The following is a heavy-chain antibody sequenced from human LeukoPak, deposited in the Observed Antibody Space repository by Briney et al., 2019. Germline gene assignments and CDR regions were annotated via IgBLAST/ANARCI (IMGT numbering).Heavy chain of an antibody. CDR2: INPSGGST. J-gene: IGHJ3*02. CDR3: ARGLGRGSHSGSPDDAFDI. D-gene: IGHD1-26*01. Sequence: ASVKVSCKASGYTFTSYYMHWVRQAPGQGLEWMGIINPSGGSTSYAQKFQGRVTMTRDTSTSTVYKELSSLRSEDTAVYYCARGLGRGSHSGSPDDAFDIWGQGTMVTVSS. CDR1: GYTFTSYY. V-gene: IGHV1-46*01.